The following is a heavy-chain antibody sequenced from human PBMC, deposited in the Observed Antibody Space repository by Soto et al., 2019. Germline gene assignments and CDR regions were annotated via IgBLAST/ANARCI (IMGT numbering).Heavy chain of an antibody. J-gene: IGHJ6*02. CDR2: ISAYNGNT. CDR1: DYTFTRYG. D-gene: IGHD2-15*01. Sequence: QVQLVQSGAEVKKPGASVKVSCKASDYTFTRYGISWVRQAPGQGLEWMGWISAYNGNTKYAQKFQGRVTMTTDTSTSTAYMELRSLTSDDTAVYYCAREGYCSSGSCALYYHDSFGMDVWGQGTTVTVSS. V-gene: IGHV1-18*01. CDR3: AREGYCSSGSCALYYHDSFGMDV.